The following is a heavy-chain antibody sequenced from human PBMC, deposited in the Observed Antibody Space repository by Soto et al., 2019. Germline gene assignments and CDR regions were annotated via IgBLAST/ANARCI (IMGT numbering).Heavy chain of an antibody. V-gene: IGHV1-69*02. CDR3: SVGKDDDYRYPRDEAFEV. CDR1: GGYFRSHA. CDR2: IIPILGIT. D-gene: IGHD3-16*02. Sequence: QVPLVQSGAEVKKPGSSVKVSCKASGGYFRSHAITWVRQAPGQGLEWMGRIIPILGITNYAQKFQDRVTMTADKSTSTADMVLSSLRSEATAMYYCSVGKDDDYRYPRDEAFEVWCQGKKATVSS. J-gene: IGHJ3*01.